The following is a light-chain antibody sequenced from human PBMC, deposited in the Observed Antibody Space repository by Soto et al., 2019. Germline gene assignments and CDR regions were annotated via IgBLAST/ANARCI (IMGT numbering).Light chain of an antibody. J-gene: IGKJ1*01. CDR2: GAS. Sequence: EIVMTQSPDILSVSPGERATLSCRASQSVSSNLAWYQQKPGQSPRLLIYGASTRATGIPARFSGGGSGTEFTLTISSLQPDDFATYYCQHYNSYSEAFGQGTKVDIK. CDR1: QSVSSN. CDR3: QHYNSYSEA. V-gene: IGKV3-15*01.